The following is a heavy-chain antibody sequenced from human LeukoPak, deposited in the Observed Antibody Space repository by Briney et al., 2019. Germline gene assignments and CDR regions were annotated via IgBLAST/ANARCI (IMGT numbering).Heavy chain of an antibody. CDR1: GGSISRGDSY. J-gene: IGHJ2*01. CDR2: IYYSGST. D-gene: IGHD1-26*01. CDR3: AREVPWVWNFDL. Sequence: SQTLSLTCTLSGGSISRGDSYWSSIRQPPGTGLEWIGYIYYSGSTYYNPSLKSRVTISVDTSKNQFSLKLTSVTAADTAVYYCAREVPWVWNFDLWGRGTLVTVSS. V-gene: IGHV4-30-4*01.